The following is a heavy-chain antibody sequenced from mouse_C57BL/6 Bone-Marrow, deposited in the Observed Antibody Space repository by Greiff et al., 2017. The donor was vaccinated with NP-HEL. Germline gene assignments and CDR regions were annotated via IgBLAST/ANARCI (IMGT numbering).Heavy chain of an antibody. J-gene: IGHJ3*01. CDR3: ARGGGLDGSWFAY. CDR1: GYTFTSYW. D-gene: IGHD2-3*01. Sequence: VQLQQPGAELVKPGASVKLSCKASGYTFTSYWMQWVKQRPGQGLEWIGGIDPSDSYTNYNEKFKGKATLTVDTSSSTAYMQLSSLTSVGSAVYYCARGGGLDGSWFAYWGRGTLVTVSA. CDR2: IDPSDSYT. V-gene: IGHV1-50*01.